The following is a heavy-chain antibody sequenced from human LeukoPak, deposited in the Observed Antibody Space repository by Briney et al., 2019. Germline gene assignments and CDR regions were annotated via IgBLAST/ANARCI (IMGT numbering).Heavy chain of an antibody. D-gene: IGHD1-26*01. CDR3: ASIVGATIEPFDY. V-gene: IGHV1-24*01. CDR2: FDPEDGET. Sequence: ASVKVSCKVSGYPLTELSMHWVRQAPGKGLEWMGGFDPEDGETIYAQKFQGRVTMTEDTSTDTAYMELSSLRSEDTAVYYCASIVGATIEPFDYWGQGTLVTVSS. J-gene: IGHJ4*02. CDR1: GYPLTELS.